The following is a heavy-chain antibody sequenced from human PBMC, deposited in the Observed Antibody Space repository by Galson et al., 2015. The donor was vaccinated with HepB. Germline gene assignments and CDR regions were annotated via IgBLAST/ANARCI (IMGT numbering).Heavy chain of an antibody. CDR1: GGSVSSGSYY. D-gene: IGHD3-22*01. CDR3: ARVDYDSSGGAFDI. Sequence: SETLSLTCTVSGGSVSSGSYYWSWIRQPPGKGLEWIGYIYYSGSTNYNPSLKSRDTISVDTSKNQFSLKLSSVTAADTAVYYCARVDYDSSGGAFDIWGQGTMVTVSS. J-gene: IGHJ3*02. CDR2: IYYSGST. V-gene: IGHV4-61*01.